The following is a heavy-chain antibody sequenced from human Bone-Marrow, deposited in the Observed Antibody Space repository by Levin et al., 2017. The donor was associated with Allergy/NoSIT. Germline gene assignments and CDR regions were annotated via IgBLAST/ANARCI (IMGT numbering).Heavy chain of an antibody. V-gene: IGHV4-39*01. D-gene: IGHD3-10*01. Sequence: SETLSLTCTVSGGSISGRSYYWGWIRQPPGKGLEWIGSIYYSGSTYYNPSLKSRVTISVDTSKNQFSLKLSSVTAADTAVYYCVRQTGDYYGAGGDDYYMDVWGKGTTVTVS. J-gene: IGHJ6*03. CDR2: IYYSGST. CDR1: GGSISGRSYY. CDR3: VRQTGDYYGAGGDDYYMDV.